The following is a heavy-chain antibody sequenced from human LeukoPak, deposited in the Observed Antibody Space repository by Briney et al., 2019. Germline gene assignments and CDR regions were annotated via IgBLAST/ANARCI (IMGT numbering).Heavy chain of an antibody. J-gene: IGHJ4*02. Sequence: GGSLRLSCAASGFTVSSNYMSWVRQAPGKGLEWVSIIFSGGRTYNADSVKGRFTISRDNSKNTLYLQMNSLRAEDTAVYYCAKDYSSSWYYFDYWGQGTLVTVSS. CDR2: IFSGGRT. V-gene: IGHV3-53*05. D-gene: IGHD6-13*01. CDR3: AKDYSSSWYYFDY. CDR1: GFTVSSNY.